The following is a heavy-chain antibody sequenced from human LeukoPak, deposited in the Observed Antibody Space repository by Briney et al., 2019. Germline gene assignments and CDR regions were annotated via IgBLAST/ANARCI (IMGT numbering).Heavy chain of an antibody. CDR1: GGSFSGYY. CDR3: AREGPTVVPAAYLNWFDP. D-gene: IGHD2-2*01. Sequence: PSETLSLTCAVYGGSFSGYYWSWIRQPPGKGLEWIGEINHSGSTNYNPSLKSRVTISVGTPKNQFSLKLSSVTAADTAVYYCAREGPTVVPAAYLNWFDPWGQGTLVTVSS. J-gene: IGHJ5*02. V-gene: IGHV4-34*01. CDR2: INHSGST.